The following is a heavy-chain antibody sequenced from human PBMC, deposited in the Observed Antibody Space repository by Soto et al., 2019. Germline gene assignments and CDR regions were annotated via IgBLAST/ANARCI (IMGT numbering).Heavy chain of an antibody. V-gene: IGHV1-18*01. J-gene: IGHJ4*02. CDR1: GYTFTSYG. CDR2: INIYSGDA. D-gene: IGHD3-22*01. CDR3: GRTLYYGDNSGLAY. Sequence: QVRLEQSGPEVKKTGASVKVSCKASGYTFTSYGISWVRQAPGQGLEWMGWINIYSGDANYAQSFQDRVTMXGXKXXNTVYMEIRTRRSDDTAVYYCGRTLYYGDNSGLAYWGQGTLVTVSS.